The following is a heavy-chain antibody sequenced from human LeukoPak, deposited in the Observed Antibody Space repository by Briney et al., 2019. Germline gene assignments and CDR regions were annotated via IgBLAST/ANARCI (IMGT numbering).Heavy chain of an antibody. CDR1: GFTFSSYG. J-gene: IGHJ4*02. V-gene: IGHV3-30*18. CDR2: ISYDGSNK. Sequence: GGSLRLSCAASGFTFSSYGMHWVRQAPGKGLEWVAVISYDGSNKYYADSVKGRFTISRDNSKNTLSLQMNSLRAEDTAVYYCAKDVRAVAGTYYFDYWGQGTLVTVSS. D-gene: IGHD6-19*01. CDR3: AKDVRAVAGTYYFDY.